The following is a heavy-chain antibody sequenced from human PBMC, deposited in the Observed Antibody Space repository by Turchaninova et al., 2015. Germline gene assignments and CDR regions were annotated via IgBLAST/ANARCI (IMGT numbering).Heavy chain of an antibody. CDR2: ITGRGVAK. CDR1: GFTFSSYA. V-gene: IGHV3-23*01. CDR3: VKGSSSSRPYYFDY. D-gene: IGHD6-6*01. J-gene: IGHJ4*02. Sequence: EVQLLESGGDLVQPGGSLRLSCAASGFTFSSYAMSWVRPAPGKGLEGVSVITGRGVAKYSADYVKGRFTSSRDNSENTLYMQMSSLRAEDTAVYYCVKGSSSSRPYYFDYWGQGTLVTVSS.